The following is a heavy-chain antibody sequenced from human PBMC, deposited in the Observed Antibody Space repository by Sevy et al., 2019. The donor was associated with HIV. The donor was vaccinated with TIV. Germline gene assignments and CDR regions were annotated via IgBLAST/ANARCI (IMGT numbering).Heavy chain of an antibody. CDR3: ARDATVSGDVDF. J-gene: IGHJ4*02. V-gene: IGHV3-21*01. Sequence: GGSLILSCVVSGFTFSIYNMNWVRQAPGKGLEWVSFISSSGSYIYYADSMKGRFTISRDNAKNSLYLQLNSLRAEDTALYYCARDATVSGDVDFWGQGTLVTVSS. D-gene: IGHD4-17*01. CDR2: ISSSGSYI. CDR1: GFTFSIYN.